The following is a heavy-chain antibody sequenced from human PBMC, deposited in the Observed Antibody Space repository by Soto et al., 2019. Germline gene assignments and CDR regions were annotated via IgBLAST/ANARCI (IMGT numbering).Heavy chain of an antibody. CDR2: INHSGST. D-gene: IGHD3-10*01. CDR1: GGSFSGYY. J-gene: IGHJ6*02. V-gene: IGHV4-34*01. CDR3: ARRNGWLGELPENYYYYGMDV. Sequence: PSETLSLTCAVYGGSFSGYYWSWIRQPPGKGLEWIGEINHSGSTNYNPSLKSRVTISVDTSKNQFSLKLSSVTAADTAVYYCARRNGWLGELPENYYYYGMDVWGQGTTVTVSS.